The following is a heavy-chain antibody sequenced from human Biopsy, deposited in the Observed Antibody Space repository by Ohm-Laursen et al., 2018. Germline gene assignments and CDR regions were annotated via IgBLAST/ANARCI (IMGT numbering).Heavy chain of an antibody. D-gene: IGHD5-18*01. V-gene: IGHV1-46*01. CDR1: GYTFTSYY. J-gene: IGHJ6*02. Sequence: SVKVSCNASGYTFTSYYMHWVRQAPGQGLEWMGIINPSGGSTSNTQKFQGRVTMTRDTSTSTVYMELSSLRSEDTAVYYCARDWNSGWRLPGMVNYYYNGMDVWGQGTTVTVSS. CDR3: ARDWNSGWRLPGMVNYYYNGMDV. CDR2: INPSGGST.